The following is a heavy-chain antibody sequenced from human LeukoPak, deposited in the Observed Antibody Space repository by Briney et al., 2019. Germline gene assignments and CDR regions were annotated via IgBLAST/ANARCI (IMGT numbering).Heavy chain of an antibody. J-gene: IGHJ5*02. V-gene: IGHV3-23*01. CDR2: ISGSGGST. CDR1: GFTFSSYA. CDR3: ARDPARNGGREYYDSSGYYYT. Sequence: AGGSLRLSCAASGFTFSSYAMSWVRQAPGKGLEWVSAISGSGGSTYYADSVKGRFTISRDNAKNSLYLQMNSLRAEDTAVYYCARDPARNGGREYYDSSGYYYTWGQGTLVTVSS. D-gene: IGHD3-22*01.